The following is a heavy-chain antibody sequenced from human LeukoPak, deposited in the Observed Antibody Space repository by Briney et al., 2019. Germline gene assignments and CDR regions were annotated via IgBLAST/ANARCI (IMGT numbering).Heavy chain of an antibody. V-gene: IGHV4-30-2*01. Sequence: TSETLSLTCAVSGGSISSGGYSWSWIRQPPGKGLEWIGYIYHSGSTYYNPSLKSRVTISVDRSKNQFSLKLSSVTAADTAVYYCARDLRGSEGSYYYYLDVWGKGTTVTVSS. CDR1: GGSISSGGYS. J-gene: IGHJ6*03. CDR2: IYHSGST. CDR3: ARDLRGSEGSYYYYLDV.